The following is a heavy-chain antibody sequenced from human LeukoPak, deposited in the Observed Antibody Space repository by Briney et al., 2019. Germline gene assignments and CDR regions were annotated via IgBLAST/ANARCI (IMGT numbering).Heavy chain of an antibody. Sequence: GGSLRLSCAASGFTFSGSAMHWVRQAPGKGLEWVANISQDGSEKYYVDSVKGRFTISRDNAKNSLSLQMNSLRAEDTAVYYCARGDIVVVVAAFDPWGQGTLVTVSS. V-gene: IGHV3-7*02. D-gene: IGHD2-15*01. CDR1: GFTFSGSA. CDR3: ARGDIVVVVAAFDP. J-gene: IGHJ5*02. CDR2: ISQDGSEK.